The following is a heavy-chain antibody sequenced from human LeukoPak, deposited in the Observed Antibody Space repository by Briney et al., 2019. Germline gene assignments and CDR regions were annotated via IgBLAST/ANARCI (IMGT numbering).Heavy chain of an antibody. V-gene: IGHV4-61*03. CDR1: GFSLSTSGMC. CDR2: IYYSGST. Sequence: ESGPALVKPTQTLTLTCTFSGFSLSTSGMCVSWIRQPPGKGLEWIGYIYYSGSTNYNPSLKSRVTISVDTSKNHFSLKLSSVTAADTAIYYCARVLHYYSSGTYPIRYFDYWGQGTLVTVSS. CDR3: ARVLHYYSSGTYPIRYFDY. J-gene: IGHJ4*02. D-gene: IGHD3-10*01.